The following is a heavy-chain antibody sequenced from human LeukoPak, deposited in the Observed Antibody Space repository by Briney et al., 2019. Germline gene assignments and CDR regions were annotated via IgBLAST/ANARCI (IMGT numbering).Heavy chain of an antibody. Sequence: GGSLRLSCAASGFTFSSYSMNWVRQAPGKGLELVSSISSSSSYIYYADSVKGRFTISRDNAKNSLYLQMKSLRAEETAVYYCARVDWYYDFWSGYYGGYYFDYWGQGTMVTVSS. V-gene: IGHV3-21*01. J-gene: IGHJ4*02. D-gene: IGHD3-3*01. CDR2: ISSSSSYI. CDR1: GFTFSSYS. CDR3: ARVDWYYDFWSGYYGGYYFDY.